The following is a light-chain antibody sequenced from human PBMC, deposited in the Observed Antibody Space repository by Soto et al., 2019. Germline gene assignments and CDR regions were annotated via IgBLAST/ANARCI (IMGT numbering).Light chain of an antibody. CDR2: SAF. V-gene: IGKV3-15*01. Sequence: EIAMTQSPATLSVSPGERATLSCRASQSISTELAWYQQIPGQPPRLLIYSAFTRATGVPARFTGSGSGSEFTLTISGLQPEDFAIYYCQQGHNWPLTFGQGTRLEI. J-gene: IGKJ2*01. CDR1: QSISTE. CDR3: QQGHNWPLT.